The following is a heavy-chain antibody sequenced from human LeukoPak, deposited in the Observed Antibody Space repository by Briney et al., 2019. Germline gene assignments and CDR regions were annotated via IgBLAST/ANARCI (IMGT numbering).Heavy chain of an antibody. CDR2: ISSSGNTI. J-gene: IGHJ4*02. CDR1: GFTFSSYE. D-gene: IGHD3-22*01. Sequence: RGSLRLSCAASGFTFSSYEMNWVRQAPGKGLEWVSYISSSGNTIYYADSVRGRFTISRDNAKNSVYLQMNSLRAEDTALYFCARDDAYYDSSGHLAGLDYWGQGTLVTVSS. V-gene: IGHV3-48*03. CDR3: ARDDAYYDSSGHLAGLDY.